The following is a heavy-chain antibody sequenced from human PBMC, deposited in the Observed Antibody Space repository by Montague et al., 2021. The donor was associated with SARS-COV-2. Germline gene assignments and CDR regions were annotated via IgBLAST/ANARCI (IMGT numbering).Heavy chain of an antibody. Sequence: SETLSLTCAVYGGSFSGYYWSWIRQPPGKGLEWIGEINHSGSTNYNPSLKSRVTISVDTSKNQFSLKLSSVIAADTAVYYCARVSKARMVRGVITGNWFDPWGQGTLVTVSS. CDR3: ARVSKARMVRGVITGNWFDP. V-gene: IGHV4-34*01. CDR1: GGSFSGYY. CDR2: INHSGST. D-gene: IGHD3-10*01. J-gene: IGHJ5*02.